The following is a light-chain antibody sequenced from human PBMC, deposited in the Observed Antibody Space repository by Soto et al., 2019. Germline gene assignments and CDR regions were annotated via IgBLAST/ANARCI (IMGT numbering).Light chain of an antibody. CDR2: DAS. Sequence: DSQMTQSPSTLSASVGDRVTITCRASQSIKSWLAWYQQKPGKAPRLLIYDASSLDSGVPSRFSGSGSGTDFTLTISSLEPDDFAVYYCQQRADWPITFGQGTRLEIK. CDR1: QSIKSW. V-gene: IGKV1-5*01. J-gene: IGKJ5*01. CDR3: QQRADWPIT.